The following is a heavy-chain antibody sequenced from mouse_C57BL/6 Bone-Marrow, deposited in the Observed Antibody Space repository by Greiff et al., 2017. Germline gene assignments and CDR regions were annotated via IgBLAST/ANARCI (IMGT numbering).Heavy chain of an antibody. D-gene: IGHD2-2*01. V-gene: IGHV5-17*01. J-gene: IGHJ3*01. CDR3: VKYGYDEAY. Sequence: EVKLMESGGGLVKPGGSLKLSCAASGFTFSDYGMHWVRQAPEKGLEWVAYISSGSSTIYYADTVKGRFTIARDNAKNTLFLQMTSLRSEDTAMYYCVKYGYDEAYWGQGTLVTVSA. CDR2: ISSGSSTI. CDR1: GFTFSDYG.